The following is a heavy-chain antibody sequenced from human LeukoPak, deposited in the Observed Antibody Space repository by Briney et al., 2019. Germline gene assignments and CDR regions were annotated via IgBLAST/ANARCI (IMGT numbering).Heavy chain of an antibody. V-gene: IGHV3-23*01. CDR2: ISGSGRST. J-gene: IGHJ4*02. Sequence: PGGSLRLSCAASGFTFGTYAMSWVRQAPGKGLEWVSSISGSGRSTYFADSVKGRFTISRDNSRNSLYLQMNSLRAEDRAVYYCAKDLEWLRPTDIDFWGRRTLVTVS. CDR1: GFTFGTYA. CDR3: AKDLEWLRPTDIDF. D-gene: IGHD5-12*01.